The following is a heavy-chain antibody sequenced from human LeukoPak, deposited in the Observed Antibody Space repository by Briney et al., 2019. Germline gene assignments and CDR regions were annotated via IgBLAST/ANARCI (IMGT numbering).Heavy chain of an antibody. J-gene: IGHJ4*02. Sequence: WGSLRLSCAASGFTFDDYGMSWVRQAPGKGLEWVSGINWNGGSTGYADSVKGRFTISRDNAKNSLYLQMDSLRAEDTAVYYCARDGITMRILEYWGQGTLVTVSS. CDR3: ARDGITMRILEY. V-gene: IGHV3-20*04. CDR2: INWNGGST. D-gene: IGHD3-10*01. CDR1: GFTFDDYG.